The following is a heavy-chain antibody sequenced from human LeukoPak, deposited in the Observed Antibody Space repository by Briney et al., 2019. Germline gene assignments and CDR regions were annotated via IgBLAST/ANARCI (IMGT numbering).Heavy chain of an antibody. CDR1: GFTFTTYW. D-gene: IGHD3-22*01. J-gene: IGHJ4*02. CDR2: ISGGGGST. V-gene: IGHV3-23*01. CDR3: AKGSNYYDSSGLDS. Sequence: GGSLRLSCAASGFTFTTYWMHWVRQAPGKGLEWVSAISGGGGSTYYADSVKGRFIISRDNPKNTLYLQMNSLRAEDTAVYYCAKGSNYYDSSGLDSWGQGTLVTVAS.